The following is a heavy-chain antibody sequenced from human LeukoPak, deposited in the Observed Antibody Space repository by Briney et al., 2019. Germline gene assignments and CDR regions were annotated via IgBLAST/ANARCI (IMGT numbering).Heavy chain of an antibody. CDR2: MNPNSGNT. Sequence: ASVKVSCKASGYTFTSYDINWVRQATGQGLEWMGWMNPNSGNTGYAQKFQGRVTMTRNTSISTAYMELSSLRSEDTAVYYCARVPPLSGSYYSLSSRFFDYWGQGTLVTVSS. D-gene: IGHD1-26*01. CDR3: ARVPPLSGSYYSLSSRFFDY. CDR1: GYTFTSYD. J-gene: IGHJ4*02. V-gene: IGHV1-8*01.